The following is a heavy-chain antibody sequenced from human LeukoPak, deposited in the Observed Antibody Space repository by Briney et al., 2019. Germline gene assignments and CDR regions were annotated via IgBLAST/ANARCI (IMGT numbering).Heavy chain of an antibody. D-gene: IGHD3-16*01. CDR3: ARERGIRALYFDN. J-gene: IGHJ4*02. CDR1: GFTFSSYT. CDR2: TSSDGNK. Sequence: GGSLRLSCAASGFTFSSYTMHWVRQAPGKGLEWVALTSSDGNKYFSDSVQGRFTISRDNSRNTVYLQLDSLRPDDTAVYYCARERGIRALYFDNWGQGTLVTVSS. V-gene: IGHV3-30*04.